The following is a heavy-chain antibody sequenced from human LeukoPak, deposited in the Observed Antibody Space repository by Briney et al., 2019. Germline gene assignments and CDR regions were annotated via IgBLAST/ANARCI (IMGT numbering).Heavy chain of an antibody. V-gene: IGHV3-21*01. CDR2: ISSSSSYI. CDR3: ARLGLTDYFDY. CDR1: GFTFSSYS. Sequence: GGSLRLSCAASGFTFSSYSMNWVRQAPGKGLEWVSSISSSSSYIYYADSVKGRFTISRDNAKSSLYLQMNSLRAEDTAVYYCARLGLTDYFDYWGQGTLVTVSS. J-gene: IGHJ4*02.